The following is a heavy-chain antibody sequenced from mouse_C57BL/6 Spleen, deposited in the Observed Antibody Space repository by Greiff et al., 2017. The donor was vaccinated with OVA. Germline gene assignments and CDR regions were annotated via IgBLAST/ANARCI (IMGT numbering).Heavy chain of an antibody. CDR1: GYTFTSYW. Sequence: VQLQQPGAELVKPGASVKLSCKASGYTFTSYWMQWVKQRPGQGLEWIGEIDPSDSYTNYNQKFKGKATLTVDTSSSPAYMQLSSLTSEDSAVYYCARPSYDYAMDYWGQGTSVTVSS. D-gene: IGHD1-1*01. V-gene: IGHV1-50*01. J-gene: IGHJ4*01. CDR3: ARPSYDYAMDY. CDR2: IDPSDSYT.